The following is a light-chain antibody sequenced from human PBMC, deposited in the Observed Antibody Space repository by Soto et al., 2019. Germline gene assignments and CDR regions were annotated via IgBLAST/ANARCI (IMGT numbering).Light chain of an antibody. J-gene: IGKJ3*01. V-gene: IGKV3-20*01. CDR1: QSVSANY. CDR3: HQYGTSPFT. CDR2: GAS. Sequence: EVVLTQSPATLSLSPGERATLSCRANQSVSANYLAWYQQKPGQAPRLLIYGASSRATDIPDRFSGSGSGTDFTHTISRLEPEEFAVFYCHQYGTSPFTFGPGTKVDIK.